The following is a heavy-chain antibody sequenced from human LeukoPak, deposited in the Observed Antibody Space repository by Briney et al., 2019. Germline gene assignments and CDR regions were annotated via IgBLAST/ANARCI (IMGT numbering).Heavy chain of an antibody. CDR1: RGTFSSYA. D-gene: IGHD2-2*01. Sequence: SVKVSCKASRGTFSSYAISWVRQAPGQGLEWMGGVIPIFRTAKYAQKFQGRVTITADESTSTTYMELSSLRSEDTAVYYCARDAYRNCSSATCYWFDPWGQGTLVTVFS. V-gene: IGHV1-69*13. CDR2: VIPIFRTA. J-gene: IGHJ5*02. CDR3: ARDAYRNCSSATCYWFDP.